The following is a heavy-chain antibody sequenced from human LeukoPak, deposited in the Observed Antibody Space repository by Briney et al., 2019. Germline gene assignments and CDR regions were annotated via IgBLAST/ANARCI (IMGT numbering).Heavy chain of an antibody. Sequence: SETLSLTCAVSGGSISSSNWWSWVRQPPGKGLEWIGEIYHSGSTNYNPSLKSRVTISVDKSKNQFSLKLSSVTAADTAVYYCARDKYGATDYFDYWGQGTLVIVSS. V-gene: IGHV4-4*02. D-gene: IGHD4/OR15-4a*01. J-gene: IGHJ4*02. CDR1: GGSISSSNW. CDR2: IYHSGST. CDR3: ARDKYGATDYFDY.